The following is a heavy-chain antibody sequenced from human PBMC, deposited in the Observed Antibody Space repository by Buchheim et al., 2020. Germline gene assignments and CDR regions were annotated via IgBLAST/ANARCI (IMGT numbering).Heavy chain of an antibody. D-gene: IGHD2-2*01. V-gene: IGHV3-7*03. J-gene: IGHJ6*02. CDR1: GFSFSTYW. CDR2: IKQDGSEK. Sequence: VQLVESGGGLVQPGGSLRLSCAASGFSFSTYWMTWVRQAPGKGLEWVAHIKQDGSEKYYADSVKGRFTITRDNAKNSLHLQMNGLRAEYTAVYYWAKSYAFGTLLRDYYYGLDVWGQGTT. CDR3: AKSYAFGTLLRDYYYGLDV.